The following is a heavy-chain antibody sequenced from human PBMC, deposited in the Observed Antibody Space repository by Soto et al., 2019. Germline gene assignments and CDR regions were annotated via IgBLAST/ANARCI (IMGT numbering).Heavy chain of an antibody. D-gene: IGHD2-15*01. CDR2: IYHSGST. J-gene: IGHJ6*02. CDR3: ARERRIYGGMDV. V-gene: IGHV4-4*02. CDR1: GGSISSSNW. Sequence: QVQLQESGPGLVKPSGTLSLTCAVSGGSISSSNWWSWVRQPPGKGLEWIGEIYHSGSTNYNPSLRSRVTISVDKSNNECALKLSSVTGADRAVYYCARERRIYGGMDVWGQGTTVTVSS.